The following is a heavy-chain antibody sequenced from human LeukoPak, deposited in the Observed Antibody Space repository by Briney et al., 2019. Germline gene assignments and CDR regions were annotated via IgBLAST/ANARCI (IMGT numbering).Heavy chain of an antibody. J-gene: IGHJ4*02. V-gene: IGHV4-59*12. CDR2: IYYSGST. Sequence: SETLSLTCTVSGGSISSYYWSWIRQPPGKGLEWIGYIYYSGSTNYNPSLKSRVTISVDTSKNQFSLKLSSVTAADTAVYYCARLGGRYCTNGVCHFDYWGQGTLVTVSS. CDR1: GGSISSYY. CDR3: ARLGGRYCTNGVCHFDY. D-gene: IGHD2-8*01.